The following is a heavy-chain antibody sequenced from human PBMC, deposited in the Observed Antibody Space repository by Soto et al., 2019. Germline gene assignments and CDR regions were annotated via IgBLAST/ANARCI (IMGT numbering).Heavy chain of an antibody. D-gene: IGHD5-18*01. V-gene: IGHV4-38-2*01. CDR3: ARVEAAGYSYGFCDS. J-gene: IGHJ5*01. CDR1: NFSLSTNYY. CDR2: MKHSGSA. Sequence: PSETLSLTCAVSNFSLSTNYYWGWIRQAPGKGLQWIGSMKHSGSAYYSPSLRRRATISLDTSKNQFSLELTSVTAADTAVYYCARVEAAGYSYGFCDSWGQGTLVTVSS.